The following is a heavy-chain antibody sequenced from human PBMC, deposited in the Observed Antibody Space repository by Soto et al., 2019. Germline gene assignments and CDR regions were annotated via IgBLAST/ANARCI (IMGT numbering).Heavy chain of an antibody. CDR1: GGSIGRHY. CDR2: ASYSGSP. D-gene: IGHD3-16*01. V-gene: IGHV4-59*08. J-gene: IGHJ4*02. Sequence: QVQLQESGPGLVKPSETLSLTCTVSGGSIGRHYWSWIRQPPGEGLEWIGRASYSGSPSYNPSLTSRVTTSIDTSKNQFSLKLTSVTAADTAVYYCARQWGGDYWGQGILVTVSS. CDR3: ARQWGGDY.